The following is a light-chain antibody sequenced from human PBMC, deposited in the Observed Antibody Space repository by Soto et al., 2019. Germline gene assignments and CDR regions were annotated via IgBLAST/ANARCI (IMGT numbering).Light chain of an antibody. V-gene: IGLV7-43*01. Sequence: QAVVTQEPSLTVSPGGTVTLTCASSTGAVTSGYYPNWFQQKPGQAPRVLIYSTSNKHSWTPARFSGSLLGGKAALTLSGVQPEDEAEYYCLLYYGGVQLVFGGGTKLTVL. J-gene: IGLJ2*01. CDR2: STS. CDR3: LLYYGGVQLV. CDR1: TGAVTSGYY.